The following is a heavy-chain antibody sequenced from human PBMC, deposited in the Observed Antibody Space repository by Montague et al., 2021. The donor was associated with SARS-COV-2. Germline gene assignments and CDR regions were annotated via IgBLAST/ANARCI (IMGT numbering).Heavy chain of an antibody. J-gene: IGHJ4*02. CDR3: VKIRAYYFDY. Sequence: SLRLSCAASGFTFEDHAMHWVRQAPGKGLEWVSSISWNSGYLDYXESVKGRFTISRDNAKNSLYLEMDSLRVEDTALYYCVKIRAYYFDYWGQGTLVTVSS. CDR1: GFTFEDHA. V-gene: IGHV3-9*01. CDR2: ISWNSGYL.